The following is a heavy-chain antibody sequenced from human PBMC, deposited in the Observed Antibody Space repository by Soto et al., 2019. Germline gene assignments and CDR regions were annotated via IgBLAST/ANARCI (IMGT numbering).Heavy chain of an antibody. CDR2: ISSTGNTI. CDR3: ARSGYFDS. V-gene: IGHV3-48*01. D-gene: IGHD2-8*02. Sequence: EVQLVESGGGLVQPGGSLRLSCAASGFTFSTYSMNWVRQAPGKGLEWVSYISSTGNTIYYPDSVKGRFTISRDTAKKSLYLQLNSLSAEDTAVYSCARSGYFDSWGQGTLVTVSS. CDR1: GFTFSTYS. J-gene: IGHJ4*02.